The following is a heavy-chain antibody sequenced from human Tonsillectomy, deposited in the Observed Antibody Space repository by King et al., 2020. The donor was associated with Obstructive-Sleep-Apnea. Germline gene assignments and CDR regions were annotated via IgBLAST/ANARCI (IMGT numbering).Heavy chain of an antibody. CDR3: VRVPHP. V-gene: IGHV3-66*01. CDR1: GFTVSSTS. CDR2: IYSGGRT. J-gene: IGHJ5*02. Sequence: VQLVESGGGLVQPGGSLRLSCAASGFTVSSTSMTWVRQTPGKGLEWVSVIYSGGRTYYADSVKGRFTISRDNSKKTLYLQMDSLRAEDTAVYYCVRVPHPWGQGTLVTVSS.